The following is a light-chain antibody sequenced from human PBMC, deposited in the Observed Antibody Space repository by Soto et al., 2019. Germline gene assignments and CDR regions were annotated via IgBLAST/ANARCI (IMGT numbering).Light chain of an antibody. CDR2: DVS. J-gene: IGLJ1*01. V-gene: IGLV2-14*03. CDR1: SSDVGGYNY. CDR3: CSYTTSSTDV. Sequence: QSVLTQPASVSGSPGQSIAISCTGTSSDVGGYNYVSWYQQHPGKAHKLMIYDVSNRPSGVSNRFSGSKSGNTASLTISGLQAEDEADYYCCSYTTSSTDVFGTGTKGTVL.